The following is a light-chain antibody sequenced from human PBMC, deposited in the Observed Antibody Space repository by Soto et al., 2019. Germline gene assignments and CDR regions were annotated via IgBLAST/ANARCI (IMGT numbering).Light chain of an antibody. CDR2: GAS. CDR1: QSVSSN. J-gene: IGKJ4*01. CDR3: QQRSNWPLT. Sequence: TLALTTGGRASRSCRASQSVSSNLAWYQQKPGQAPRLLIYGASTRATGIPARFSGSGSGTEFTLTISSLQSEDFAVYHCQQRSNWPLTFGGGTKVDIK. V-gene: IGKV3-15*01.